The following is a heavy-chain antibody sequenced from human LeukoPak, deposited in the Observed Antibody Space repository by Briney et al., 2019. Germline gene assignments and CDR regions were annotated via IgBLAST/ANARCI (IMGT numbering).Heavy chain of an antibody. J-gene: IGHJ6*02. CDR3: ARVKCDYVWGSYDYYGMDV. CDR2: INPNSGGT. D-gene: IGHD3-16*01. CDR1: GYTFTGYY. V-gene: IGHV1-2*04. Sequence: ASVKVSCKASGYTFTGYYMHWVRQAPGQGLEWMGWINPNSGGTNYAQKFQGWVTMTRDTSISTAYMELSRLRSDDTAVYYCARVKCDYVWGSYDYYGMDVWGQGTTVTVSS.